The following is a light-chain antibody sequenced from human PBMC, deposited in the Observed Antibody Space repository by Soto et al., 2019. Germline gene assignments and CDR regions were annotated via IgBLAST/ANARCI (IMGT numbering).Light chain of an antibody. J-gene: IGLJ1*01. CDR2: DVS. Sequence: QCVLGRPASVTGSPGEGITISCTGTGSDVGAYKYVSWYQQYPGKAPTVMIYDVSSRPSGVSTRFAGSKSGDTASLTISGLRTEDEADYYCASFTTSNTLVFGTGTKVTV. CDR3: ASFTTSNTLV. CDR1: GSDVGAYKY. V-gene: IGLV2-14*03.